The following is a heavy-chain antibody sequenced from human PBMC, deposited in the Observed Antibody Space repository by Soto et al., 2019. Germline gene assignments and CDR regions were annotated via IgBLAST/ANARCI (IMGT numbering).Heavy chain of an antibody. CDR2: LYTGGST. J-gene: IGHJ3*01. D-gene: IGHD3-10*01. CDR3: ARDPDGSGPKF. CDR1: GFTVSSNF. V-gene: IGHV3-53*01. Sequence: EVQLVESGGGLIQPGGSLRLSCAASGFTVSSNFMSWVRQAPGKGLEWVSLLYTGGSTDYTASVKGRFTISRENSKNMLYLQMNSLRAEDTAVYRCARDPDGSGPKFWGQGTMVIVSS.